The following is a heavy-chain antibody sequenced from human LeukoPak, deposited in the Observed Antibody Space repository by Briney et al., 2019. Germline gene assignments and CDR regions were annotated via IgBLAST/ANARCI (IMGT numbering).Heavy chain of an antibody. Sequence: ASVKVSCKTSGGTFLSHTFNWVRQATGQGLEWMGWMNPNSGNADSAQKFQGRVTMTRNTSISTAYMELSSLRSEDTAVYYCARGLSRYYGSGTSPRMDVWGQGTTVTVSS. CDR3: ARGLSRYYGSGTSPRMDV. D-gene: IGHD3-10*01. V-gene: IGHV1-8*02. CDR2: MNPNSGNA. J-gene: IGHJ6*02. CDR1: GGTFLSHT.